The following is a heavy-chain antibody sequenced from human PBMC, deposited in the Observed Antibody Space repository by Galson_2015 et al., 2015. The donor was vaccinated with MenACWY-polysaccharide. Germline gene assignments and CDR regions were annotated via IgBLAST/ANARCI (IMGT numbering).Heavy chain of an antibody. CDR3: AGLTSRGFIKNWVLEN. CDR2: VYPGDSDA. D-gene: IGHD3-10*01. V-gene: IGHV5-51*03. J-gene: IGHJ4*02. CDR1: GYNFGSYW. Sequence: QSGAEVKKPGESLKISCQGSGYNFGSYWIAWVRQMPGKGLEWMGSVYPGDSDAKYSPSFQGQVTFSVDKSISTAFLHWSSLKASARAIYSGAGLTSRGFIKNWVLENGGRGPWVTVSS.